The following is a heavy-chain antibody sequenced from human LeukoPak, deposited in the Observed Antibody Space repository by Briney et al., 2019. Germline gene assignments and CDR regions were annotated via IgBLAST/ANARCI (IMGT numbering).Heavy chain of an antibody. D-gene: IGHD3-22*01. Sequence: GGSLRLSCAASGFTFSSYAMSWVRRAPGKGLEWVSAISGSGGSTYYADSVKGRFTISRDNSKNTLYLQMNSLRAEDTAVYYCAKGHYYDSSGYSDYWGQGTLVTVSS. CDR2: ISGSGGST. J-gene: IGHJ4*02. V-gene: IGHV3-23*01. CDR1: GFTFSSYA. CDR3: AKGHYYDSSGYSDY.